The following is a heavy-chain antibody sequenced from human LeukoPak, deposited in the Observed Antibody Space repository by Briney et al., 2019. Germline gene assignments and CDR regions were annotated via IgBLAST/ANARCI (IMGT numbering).Heavy chain of an antibody. V-gene: IGHV3-33*01. CDR1: GFTFSSYG. J-gene: IGHJ6*03. CDR2: IWYDGSNK. Sequence: GGSLRLSCAASGFTFSSYGMHWVRQASGKGLEWVAVIWYDGSNKYYADSVKGRFTISRDNSKNTLYLQMNSLRAEDTAVYYCATNDYSGSEYYYYYMDVWGKGTTVTVSS. D-gene: IGHD4-11*01. CDR3: ATNDYSGSEYYYYYMDV.